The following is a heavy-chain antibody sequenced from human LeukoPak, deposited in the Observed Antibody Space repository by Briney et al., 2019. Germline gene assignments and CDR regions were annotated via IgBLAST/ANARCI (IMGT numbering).Heavy chain of an antibody. Sequence: PSETLSLTCTVSGYSVSSGYYWGWIRQPPGKGLEWIGYIYYSGSTNYNPSLKSRVTISVDTSKNQFSLKLSSVTAADTAVYYCARQHYYDSSGYYYLLGTFDIWGQGTMVTVSS. CDR3: ARQHYYDSSGYYYLLGTFDI. D-gene: IGHD3-22*01. J-gene: IGHJ3*02. V-gene: IGHV4-38-2*02. CDR1: GYSVSSGYY. CDR2: IYYSGST.